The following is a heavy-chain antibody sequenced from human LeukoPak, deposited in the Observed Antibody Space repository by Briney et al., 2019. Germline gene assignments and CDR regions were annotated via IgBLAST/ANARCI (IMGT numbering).Heavy chain of an antibody. CDR2: IYHSGST. CDR3: ARDFEVGGAGTKLFDY. V-gene: IGHV4-38-2*02. J-gene: IGHJ4*02. D-gene: IGHD6-19*01. Sequence: SETLSLTCTVSGGSISSGYYWGWIPQPPGNGLEWIGSIYHSGSTYYNPSLKSRFTITVDTCKNQFSLKLSSVTDADTAVYYCARDFEVGGAGTKLFDYWGQGTLVTVSS. CDR1: GGSISSGYY.